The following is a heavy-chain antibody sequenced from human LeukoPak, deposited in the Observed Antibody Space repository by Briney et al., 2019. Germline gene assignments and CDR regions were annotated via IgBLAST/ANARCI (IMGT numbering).Heavy chain of an antibody. D-gene: IGHD3-22*01. CDR2: IYCSGST. CDR1: GGSISSSSYY. V-gene: IGHV4-39*01. J-gene: IGHJ4*02. CDR3: ARYYDSSGYYYVGFWGIDY. Sequence: SETLSLTCTVSGGSISSSSYYWGWIRQPPGKGLEWIGSIYCSGSTYYNPSLKSRVTISVDTSKNQFSLKLSSVTAADTAVYYCARYYDSSGYYYVGFWGIDYWGQGTLVTVSS.